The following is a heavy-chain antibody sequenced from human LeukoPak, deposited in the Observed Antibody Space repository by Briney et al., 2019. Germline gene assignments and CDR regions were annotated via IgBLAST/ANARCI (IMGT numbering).Heavy chain of an antibody. CDR3: ARSYDFWSGYLFDY. V-gene: IGHV3-30-3*01. Sequence: GGSLRLSCAASGFTFSSYAMHWVRQAPGKGLEWVAVISYDGSNKYYADSVKGRFTISRDNSKNTLYLQMNSLRAEDTAVYYCARSYDFWSGYLFDYWGQGTLVTVSS. J-gene: IGHJ4*02. CDR1: GFTFSSYA. D-gene: IGHD3-3*01. CDR2: ISYDGSNK.